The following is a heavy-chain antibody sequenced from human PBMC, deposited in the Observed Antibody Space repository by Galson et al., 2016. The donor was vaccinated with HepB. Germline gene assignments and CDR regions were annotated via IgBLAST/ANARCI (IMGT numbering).Heavy chain of an antibody. D-gene: IGHD3-10*02. CDR1: GGTFTTYA. J-gene: IGHJ4*02. CDR3: ARDVQHRLDY. CDR2: LVPTFDIV. Sequence: SVKVSCKASGGTFTTYAVSWVRQAPGQGFEWMGGLVPTFDIVKYAEKFQGRVTLTADKSTSTAYMVLMSLTADDTAMVYCARDVQHRLDYWGQGTLLTVSS. V-gene: IGHV1-69*10.